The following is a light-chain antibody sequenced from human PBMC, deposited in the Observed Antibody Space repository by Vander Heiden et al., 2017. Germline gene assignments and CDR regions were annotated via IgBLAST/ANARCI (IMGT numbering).Light chain of an antibody. V-gene: IGLV2-11*01. J-gene: IGLJ2*01. CDR2: DVT. CDR1: RRDVGGYDH. Sequence: QSALTQPRSLSGSPGQSLPTACAGTRRDVGGYDHVSWYQQHPGKAPKLMIFDVTKRPSGVPDRFSASKSGRTASLTISGLQAEDEADYYCCSYAGTHTWAFGGGTKLTVL. CDR3: CSYAGTHTWA.